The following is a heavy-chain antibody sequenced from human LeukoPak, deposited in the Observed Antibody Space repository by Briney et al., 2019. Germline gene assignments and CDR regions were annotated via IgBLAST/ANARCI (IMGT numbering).Heavy chain of an antibody. CDR2: INPNSGVT. CDR3: ARDLPRSSFYGDYVDY. D-gene: IGHD4-17*01. CDR1: GYTFTGYY. Sequence: ASVKVSCKASGYTFTGYYMHWVRQAPGQGLDWMGWINPNSGVTNYAQKLQGRVTITSETSITTDYMELRRLRSDDTAVYYCARDLPRSSFYGDYVDYWGQGTLVTVSS. V-gene: IGHV1-2*02. J-gene: IGHJ4*02.